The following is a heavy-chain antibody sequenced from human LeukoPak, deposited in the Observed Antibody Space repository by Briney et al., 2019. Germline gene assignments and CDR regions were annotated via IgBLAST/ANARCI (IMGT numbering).Heavy chain of an antibody. V-gene: IGHV3-21*01. D-gene: IGHD5-12*01. CDR3: ARGERYSGYDSLGVY. CDR2: ISSSSSYI. J-gene: IGHJ4*02. Sequence: PGGSLRLSCAASGFTFSSYSMNWVRQAPGKGLEWVSSISSSSSYIYYADSLKGRFTISRDNAKNSLYLQMNSLRAEDTAVYYCARGERYSGYDSLGVYWGQGTLVTVSS. CDR1: GFTFSSYS.